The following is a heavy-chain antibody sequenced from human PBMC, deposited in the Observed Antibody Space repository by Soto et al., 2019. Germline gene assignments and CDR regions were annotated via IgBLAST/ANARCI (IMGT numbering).Heavy chain of an antibody. V-gene: IGHV4-59*01. CDR1: GGSISSYY. CDR3: ARVPNSRQQQIRIPNDYYMDV. D-gene: IGHD6-13*01. CDR2: IYYSGST. J-gene: IGHJ6*03. Sequence: SETLSLTCTVSGGSISSYYWSWIRQPPGKGLEWIGYIYYSGSTNYNPSLKSRVTISVDTSKNQFSLKLSSVTAADTAVYYCARVPNSRQQQIRIPNDYYMDVWGKGTTVTVSS.